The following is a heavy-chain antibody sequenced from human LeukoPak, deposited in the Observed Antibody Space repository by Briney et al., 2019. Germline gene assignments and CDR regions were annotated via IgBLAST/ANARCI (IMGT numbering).Heavy chain of an antibody. J-gene: IGHJ5*02. CDR2: ISYDGSNK. CDR1: GFTFSSYA. Sequence: GRSLRLSCAASGFTFSSYAMHWVRQAPGKGLEWVAVISYDGSNKYYADSVKGRFTISRDNSKNTLYLQMNSLRAEDTAVYYCARAQWVVNNRGEWFDPWGQGTLVTVSS. D-gene: IGHD6-19*01. CDR3: ARAQWVVNNRGEWFDP. V-gene: IGHV3-30-3*01.